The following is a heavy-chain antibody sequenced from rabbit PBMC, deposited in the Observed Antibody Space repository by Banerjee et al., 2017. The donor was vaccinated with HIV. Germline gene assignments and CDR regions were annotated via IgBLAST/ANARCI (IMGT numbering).Heavy chain of an antibody. CDR1: GSDISSNA. J-gene: IGHJ2*01. CDR2: IYSSNGDK. D-gene: IGHD1-1*01. V-gene: IGHV1S43*01. Sequence: QEQLEESGGDLVTPGGTLTLTCTASGSDISSNAMCWVRQAPGKGLELIACIYSSNGDKWYASWVNGRFTISRSTSLNTVDLKMTSLTVADTATYFCARETNSGWGPGTLVTVS. CDR3: ARETNSG.